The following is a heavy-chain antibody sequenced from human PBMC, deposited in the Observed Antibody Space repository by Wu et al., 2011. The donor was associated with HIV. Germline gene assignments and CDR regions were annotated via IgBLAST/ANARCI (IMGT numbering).Heavy chain of an antibody. CDR3: ARADTTLLIHS. D-gene: IGHD1-1*01. CDR2: IYPGDSDT. Sequence: WVRQMPGKGLEWMGIIYPGDSDTRYSPSFQGQVTISADKSITTAYLQWSSLKASDTAMYYCARADTTLLIHSWGQGTLVTVSS. J-gene: IGHJ5*02. V-gene: IGHV5-51*01.